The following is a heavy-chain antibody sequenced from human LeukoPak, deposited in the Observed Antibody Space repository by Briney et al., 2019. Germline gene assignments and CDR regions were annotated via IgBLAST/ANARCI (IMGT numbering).Heavy chain of an antibody. Sequence: EASVKVSCKASGYTFTSYGISWVRQAPGQGLEWMGWISAYNGNTNYAQKLQGRVTMTTDTSTSTAYMELRSLRSDDTAVYYCARGDSSSSGDYYYGMDVWGQGTTVTVSS. D-gene: IGHD6-6*01. CDR3: ARGDSSSSGDYYYGMDV. CDR1: GYTFTSYG. CDR2: ISAYNGNT. V-gene: IGHV1-18*01. J-gene: IGHJ6*02.